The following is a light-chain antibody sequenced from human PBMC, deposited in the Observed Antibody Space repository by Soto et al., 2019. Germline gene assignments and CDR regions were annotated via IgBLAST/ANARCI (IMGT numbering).Light chain of an antibody. J-gene: IGKJ2*01. CDR3: QQYGNSPRYT. CDR2: GTS. CDR1: QTVSTTY. V-gene: IGKV3-20*01. Sequence: IVLTQSPGTLSLSPGQRATLSCRASQTVSTTYLAWYQQKPGQAPSLLIYGTSTRATGVPDRFSGSGSVTDFPLTISSLEPEDFAVYYCQQYGNSPRYTFGQGTKLEIK.